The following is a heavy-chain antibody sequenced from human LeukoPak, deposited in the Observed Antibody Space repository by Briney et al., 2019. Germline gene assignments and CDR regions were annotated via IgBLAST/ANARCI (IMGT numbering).Heavy chain of an antibody. D-gene: IGHD1-26*01. J-gene: IGHJ5*02. V-gene: IGHV1-2*02. CDR1: GYTFSGYY. CDR3: ARSDSGSNGAYRWFGP. CDR2: INFNSGGT. Sequence: ASVKVSCKTSGYTFSGYYVHWVRQAPGQGLEWMGWINFNSGGTKYEQRFQGRVTMTRDTSINTAYMELTSDDTAVYYCARSDSGSNGAYRWFGPWGQGTLVTVSP.